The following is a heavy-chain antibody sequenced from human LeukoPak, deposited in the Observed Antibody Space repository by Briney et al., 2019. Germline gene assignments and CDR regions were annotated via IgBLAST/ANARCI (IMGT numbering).Heavy chain of an antibody. Sequence: KPSETLSLTCAVYGGSFSGYYWSWIRQPPGKGLEWIGEINHSGSTNNNPSLKSRVTISVDTSKNQFSLKLSSVTAADTAVYYCARGRTPYGVGYWGQGTLVTVSS. V-gene: IGHV4-34*01. CDR3: ARGRTPYGVGY. CDR2: INHSGST. CDR1: GGSFSGYY. J-gene: IGHJ4*02. D-gene: IGHD2-8*01.